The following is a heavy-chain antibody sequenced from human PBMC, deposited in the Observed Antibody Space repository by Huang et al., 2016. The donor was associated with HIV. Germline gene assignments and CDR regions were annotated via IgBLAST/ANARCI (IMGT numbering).Heavy chain of an antibody. D-gene: IGHD5-18*01. CDR3: AREGPKGTTMV. Sequence: SGFTFSSYAMHWVRQAPGQGLEWVTIISYDGSNKYYADSVKGRFTISRDNSKNTLYLQMNSLRAEDTAVYYCAREGPKGTTMVWGQGTLVTVSS. CDR2: ISYDGSNK. CDR1: GFTFSSYA. J-gene: IGHJ4*02. V-gene: IGHV3-30-3*01.